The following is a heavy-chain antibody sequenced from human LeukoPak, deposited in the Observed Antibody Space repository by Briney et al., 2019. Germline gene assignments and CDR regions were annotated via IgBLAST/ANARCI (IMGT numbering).Heavy chain of an antibody. CDR1: GGSFSGYY. J-gene: IGHJ4*02. CDR3: ARDRIAVAGRGFFDY. CDR2: INHSGST. Sequence: SETLSLTWAVYGGSFSGYYWSWIRQPPGKGLEWIGEINHSGSTNYNPSLKSRVTISVDTSKNQFSLKLSSVTAADTAVYYCARDRIAVAGRGFFDYRGQGTLVTVSS. D-gene: IGHD6-19*01. V-gene: IGHV4-34*01.